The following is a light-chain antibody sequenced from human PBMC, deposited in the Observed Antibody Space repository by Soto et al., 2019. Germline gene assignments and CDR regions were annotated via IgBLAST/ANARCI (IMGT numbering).Light chain of an antibody. Sequence: EIVLTQSPATLSLSPGDRATLSCRASQSVGSSLAWYQQAPGQAPRLLISDASNRATGIPPRFSGSRSGTDVTLTISSLEPEDFAVYYCQQRSNWPTSWTFGQGTKV. CDR2: DAS. CDR1: QSVGSS. CDR3: QQRSNWPTSWT. J-gene: IGKJ1*01. V-gene: IGKV3-11*01.